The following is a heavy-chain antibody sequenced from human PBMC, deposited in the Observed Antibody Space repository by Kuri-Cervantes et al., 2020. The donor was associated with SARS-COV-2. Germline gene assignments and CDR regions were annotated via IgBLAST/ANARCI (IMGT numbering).Heavy chain of an antibody. CDR1: GFTFSSYA. D-gene: IGHD2-21*01. Sequence: GGSLRLSCAASGFTFSSYAMHWVRQAPGKGLEWVAVISYDGSNKYYADSVKGRFTISRDNSKDTLYLQMNSLRAEDTAVYYCARGGIGFDPWGQGTLVTVSS. V-gene: IGHV3-30-3*01. J-gene: IGHJ5*02. CDR2: ISYDGSNK. CDR3: ARGGIGFDP.